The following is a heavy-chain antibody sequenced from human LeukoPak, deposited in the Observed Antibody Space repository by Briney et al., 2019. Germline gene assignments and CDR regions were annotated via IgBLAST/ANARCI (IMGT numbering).Heavy chain of an antibody. D-gene: IGHD6-13*01. CDR2: INTDGSST. CDR3: ARESGIAAALDL. CDR1: GFTFSSHW. V-gene: IGHV3-74*01. J-gene: IGHJ5*02. Sequence: PGGSLRLSCAASGFTFSSHWMHWVRQAPGKGLVWVSRINTDGSSTSYADSVKGRFTISRDNAKNTLYLQMNSLRAEDTAVYYCARESGIAAALDLWGQGTLVTVSS.